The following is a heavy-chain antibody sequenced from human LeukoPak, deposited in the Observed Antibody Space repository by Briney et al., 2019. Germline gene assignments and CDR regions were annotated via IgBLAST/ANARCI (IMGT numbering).Heavy chain of an antibody. CDR3: ARCYDILTGGGYFDL. CDR2: FYSGGST. D-gene: IGHD3-9*01. Sequence: SETLSLTCTVFGDSISDSKYFWGWIRQPPGKGLEWIGNFYSGGSTYYNPSLKSRVAISEDTSGKQFSLRLGSVTAADTAVYYCARCYDILTGGGYFDLWGRGTLVTVSS. J-gene: IGHJ2*01. V-gene: IGHV4-39*07. CDR1: GDSISDSKYF.